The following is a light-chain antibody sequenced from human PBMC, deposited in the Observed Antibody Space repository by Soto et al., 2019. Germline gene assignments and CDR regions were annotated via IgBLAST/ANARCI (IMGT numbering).Light chain of an antibody. CDR3: QQYNSYSLS. J-gene: IGKJ4*01. V-gene: IGKV1-5*01. Sequence: DVQMTQSPSTLSASVGDRVTITCRASQSISSRLAWYQQKPGNAPKLLIYDASNLESGDPSRFSGGRSGTEFTLTISSLQPDDFATSYCQQYNSYSLSFGGGTKVEIK. CDR1: QSISSR. CDR2: DAS.